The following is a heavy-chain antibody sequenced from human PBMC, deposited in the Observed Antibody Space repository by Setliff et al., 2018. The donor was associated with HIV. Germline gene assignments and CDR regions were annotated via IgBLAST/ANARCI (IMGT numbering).Heavy chain of an antibody. CDR3: ARDGVGITVAGLWNAFDI. CDR2: IYYSGST. D-gene: IGHD6-19*01. Sequence: SETLSLTCTVSGRSISSHFWSWIRQPPGKGLEWIGYIYYSGSTNYNPSLKSRVTISIDTSKNQFSLKLSSVTAADTAVYFCARDGVGITVAGLWNAFDIWGQGTKVTVSS. V-gene: IGHV4-59*11. J-gene: IGHJ3*02. CDR1: GRSISSHF.